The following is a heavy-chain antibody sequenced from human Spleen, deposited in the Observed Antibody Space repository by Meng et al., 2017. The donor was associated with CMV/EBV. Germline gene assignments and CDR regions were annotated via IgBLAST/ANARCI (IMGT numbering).Heavy chain of an antibody. CDR1: GASVSSSNYY. D-gene: IGHD2-2*02. CDR3: ARGRGIPAAIDFDY. CDR2: IYYSGST. V-gene: IGHV4-61*01. J-gene: IGHJ4*02. Sequence: TLSLTCTVSGASVSSSNYYWSWIRQSPGKGLEWIGDIYYSGSTNYSPSLKSRVTISVDTSKNQFSLQLSSVTAADTAVYYCARGRGIPAAIDFDYWGQGTLVTVSS.